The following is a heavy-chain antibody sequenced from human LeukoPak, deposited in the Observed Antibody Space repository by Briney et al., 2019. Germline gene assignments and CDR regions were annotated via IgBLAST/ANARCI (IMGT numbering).Heavy chain of an antibody. Sequence: SVTLSCNSSVGTFSGYAINWVRHPPGQGLEWMGWMSAYNGNTNYAQKLQGRVTMTTDTSTSTAYMELRSLRSDDTAVYYCARDAVGATRYYNYYMDVWGKGTTVTVSS. CDR2: MSAYNGNT. CDR1: VGTFSGYA. D-gene: IGHD1-26*01. V-gene: IGHV1-18*01. J-gene: IGHJ6*03. CDR3: ARDAVGATRYYNYYMDV.